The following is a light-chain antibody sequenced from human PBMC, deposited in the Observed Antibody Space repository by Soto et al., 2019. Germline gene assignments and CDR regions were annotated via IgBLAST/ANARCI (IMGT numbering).Light chain of an antibody. CDR3: QQYDKWPPLT. V-gene: IGKV3D-15*01. CDR2: GAS. J-gene: IGKJ4*01. CDR1: QSVSGN. Sequence: EIGMTQSPATLSVSPGERATLSCRATQSVSGNVAWYQQKLGQAPRLLIYGASTRAAGIPARFSGSGSGTEYTLTNSSLQSEDFAVYYCQQYDKWPPLTFGGGTKVEIK.